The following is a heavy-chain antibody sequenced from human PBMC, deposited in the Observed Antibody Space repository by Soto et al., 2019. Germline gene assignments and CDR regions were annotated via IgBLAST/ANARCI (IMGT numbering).Heavy chain of an antibody. D-gene: IGHD3-22*01. CDR2: VYYTGTT. CDR3: ARLGGYYHSLDT. V-gene: IGHV4-59*08. CDR1: GGSINNYY. Sequence: SDTLSLTCSVSGGSINNYYWTWIRQPPGMGLEWIGYVYYTGTTGYNPSLKSRVTISIDGSKNQISLKLSSVTAADTAFYYCARLGGYYHSLDTWGQGTLVTVSS. J-gene: IGHJ5*02.